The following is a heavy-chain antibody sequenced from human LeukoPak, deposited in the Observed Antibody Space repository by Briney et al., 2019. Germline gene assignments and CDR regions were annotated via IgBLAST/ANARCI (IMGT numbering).Heavy chain of an antibody. J-gene: IGHJ3*02. CDR1: GGSISSRDHY. D-gene: IGHD3-10*01. V-gene: IGHV4-31*03. Sequence: SQTLSLTCSVSGGSISSRDHYWSWIRQHPEKGLEWIGYIYYSGSTYYNPSLKSRVTISGDMSKNQFSLKLSSVTAADTAVYYCARVRISMVRGFSYDVFDIWGRGTRVTVSS. CDR2: IYYSGST. CDR3: ARVRISMVRGFSYDVFDI.